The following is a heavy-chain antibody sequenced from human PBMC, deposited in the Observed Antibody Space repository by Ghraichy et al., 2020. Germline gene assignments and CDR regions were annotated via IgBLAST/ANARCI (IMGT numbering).Heavy chain of an antibody. Sequence: SQTLSLTCTVSGGSISSSSYYWGWIRQPPGKGLEWIGSIYYSGSTYYNPSLKSRVTISVDTSKNQFSLKLSSVTAADTAVYYCVGLWLPGGFDYWGQGTLVTVSS. V-gene: IGHV4-39*01. CDR3: VGLWLPGGFDY. J-gene: IGHJ4*02. CDR2: IYYSGST. D-gene: IGHD5-18*01. CDR1: GGSISSSSYY.